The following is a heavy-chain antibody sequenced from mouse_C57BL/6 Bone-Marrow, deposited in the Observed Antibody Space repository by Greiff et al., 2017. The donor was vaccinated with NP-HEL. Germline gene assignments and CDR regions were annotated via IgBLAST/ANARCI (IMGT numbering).Heavy chain of an antibody. J-gene: IGHJ4*01. CDR2: IYPGDGDT. CDR3: ARRGDDGYYEAMDY. V-gene: IGHV1-82*01. D-gene: IGHD2-3*01. Sequence: VKLQESGPELVKPGASVKISCKASGYAFSSSWMNWVKPRPGKGLEWIGRIYPGDGDTNYNGKFKGKATLTADKSSSTAYMQLSSLTSEDSAVYFCARRGDDGYYEAMDYWGQGTSVTVSS. CDR1: GYAFSSSW.